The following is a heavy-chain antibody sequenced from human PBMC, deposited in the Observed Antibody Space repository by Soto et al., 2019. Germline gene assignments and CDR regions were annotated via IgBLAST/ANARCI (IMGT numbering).Heavy chain of an antibody. CDR3: ARDPLIKSGGDPVDY. J-gene: IGHJ4*02. CDR1: GFTVSSNY. D-gene: IGHD2-21*02. V-gene: IGHV3-53*01. Sequence: QTGGSLRLSCAASGFTVSSNYMSWVRQAPGKGLEWVSVIYSGGSTYYADSVKGRFTISRDNSKNTLYLQMNSLRAEDTAVYYCARDPLIKSGGDPVDYWGQGTLVTVSS. CDR2: IYSGGST.